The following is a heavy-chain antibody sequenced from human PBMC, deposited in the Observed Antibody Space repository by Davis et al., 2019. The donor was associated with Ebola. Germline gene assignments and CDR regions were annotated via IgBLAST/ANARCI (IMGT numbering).Heavy chain of an antibody. Sequence: GESLKISCAASGFTFSSYWMSWVRQAPGKGLEWVANIKQDGSEKYYVDSVKGRFTISRDNAKNSLYLQMNSLRAEDTAVYYCAREVVGYYYGSGSQNWFDPWGQGTLVTVSS. CDR2: IKQDGSEK. CDR3: AREVVGYYYGSGSQNWFDP. D-gene: IGHD3-10*01. CDR1: GFTFSSYW. J-gene: IGHJ5*02. V-gene: IGHV3-7*01.